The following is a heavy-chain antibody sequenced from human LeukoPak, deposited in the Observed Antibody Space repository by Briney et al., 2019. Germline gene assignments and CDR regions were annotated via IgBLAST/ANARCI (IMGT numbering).Heavy chain of an antibody. D-gene: IGHD6-19*01. Sequence: SETLSLTCTISGASTRSYYWSWIRQPAGKGLEWIGRVYISGSNNYNPSLKSRVTMSVDTSKNQFSLNLNSVTAADTAVYYCARELGDSSGQEYYHGMDVWGQGTTVTVSS. V-gene: IGHV4-4*07. CDR1: GASTRSYY. CDR3: ARELGDSSGQEYYHGMDV. J-gene: IGHJ6*02. CDR2: VYISGSN.